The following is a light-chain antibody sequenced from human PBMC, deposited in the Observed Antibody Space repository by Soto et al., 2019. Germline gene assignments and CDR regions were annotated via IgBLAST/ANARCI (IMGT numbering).Light chain of an antibody. CDR1: RSNIGSKY. J-gene: IGLJ3*02. CDR3: ASWDASVSGWV. CDR2: RNN. V-gene: IGLV1-47*01. Sequence: QSVLSQPPSSSGTPGQRVTISCSGSRSNIGSKYVYWYQQLPGTAPKLLIYRNNERPSGVPDRFSGSKSGTFASLDIGDLRSEDEADYYCASWDASVSGWVFGGGTKVTVL.